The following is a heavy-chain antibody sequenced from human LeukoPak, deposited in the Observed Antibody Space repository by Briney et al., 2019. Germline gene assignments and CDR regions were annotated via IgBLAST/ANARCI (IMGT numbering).Heavy chain of an antibody. J-gene: IGHJ4*02. CDR1: GFTFSSYA. D-gene: IGHD6-19*01. CDR2: IGGSGGST. CDR3: AKDPEAYSSGWTFDY. Sequence: GGSLRLSCAAPGFTFSSYAMSWVRQAPGKGLEWVSAIGGSGGSTYYADSVKGRFTISRDNSKNTLYLQMNSLRAEDTAVYYCAKDPEAYSSGWTFDYWGQGTLVTVSS. V-gene: IGHV3-23*01.